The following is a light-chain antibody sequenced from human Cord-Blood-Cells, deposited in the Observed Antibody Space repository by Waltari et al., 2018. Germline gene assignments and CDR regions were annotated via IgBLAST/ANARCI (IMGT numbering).Light chain of an antibody. Sequence: DRVTITCRASQSISSYLNWYQQKPGTAPKLLIYAASNVQSGVPSRFSGSGSGTDFTLNISRLQPEDFATDYCRQSYSTPYTFGQGTKLEIK. CDR2: AAS. V-gene: IGKV1-39*01. J-gene: IGKJ2*01. CDR3: RQSYSTPYT. CDR1: QSISSY.